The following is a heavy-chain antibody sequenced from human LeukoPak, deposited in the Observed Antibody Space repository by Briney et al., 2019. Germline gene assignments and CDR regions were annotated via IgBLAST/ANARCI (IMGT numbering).Heavy chain of an antibody. Sequence: GGSLRLSCAASGFTFSSYAMGWVRQAPGKGLEWVSAISGSGGSTYYADSVKGRLTISRDNSKNTLYLQMNSLRAEDTAVYYCAKQGKRGYSYGSRYFDYWGQGTLVTVSS. CDR3: AKQGKRGYSYGSRYFDY. CDR2: ISGSGGST. V-gene: IGHV3-23*01. J-gene: IGHJ4*02. D-gene: IGHD5-18*01. CDR1: GFTFSSYA.